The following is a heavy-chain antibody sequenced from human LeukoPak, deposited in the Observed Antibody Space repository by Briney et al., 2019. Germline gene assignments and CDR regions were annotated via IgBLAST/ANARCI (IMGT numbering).Heavy chain of an antibody. V-gene: IGHV5-51*01. D-gene: IGHD5-24*01. CDR3: ARHPIGGGDGYILDY. J-gene: IGHJ4*02. Sequence: GQSLKISCNGSGYSFTSYWIGWARQIPGKGLGWMGSIYPGDSDTSYSPSLEGQVTISADKSISPAYLQWSSLKASDTAMYYCARHPIGGGDGYILDYWGEGTLVSVYS. CDR1: GYSFTSYW. CDR2: IYPGDSDT.